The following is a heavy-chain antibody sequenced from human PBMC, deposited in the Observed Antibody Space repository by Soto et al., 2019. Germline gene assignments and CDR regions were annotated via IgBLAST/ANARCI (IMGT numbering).Heavy chain of an antibody. D-gene: IGHD2-15*01. Sequence: QVQLVESGGGVVQPGRSLRLSCAASGFTFSSYGMHWVRQAPGKVLEWVAVIWFDGSNKYYADSVKGRFTISRDNYKNTLYLQMNRLRAEDTAVYYCARDGYCSGGSCYSVPVFDYWGQGTLVTVSS. CDR2: IWFDGSNK. CDR1: GFTFSSYG. V-gene: IGHV3-33*01. CDR3: ARDGYCSGGSCYSVPVFDY. J-gene: IGHJ4*02.